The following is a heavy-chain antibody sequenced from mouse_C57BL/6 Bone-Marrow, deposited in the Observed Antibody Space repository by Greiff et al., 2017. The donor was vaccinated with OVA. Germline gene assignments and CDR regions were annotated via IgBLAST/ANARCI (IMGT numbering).Heavy chain of an antibody. CDR3: ARPVVIYPWFDY. Sequence: QVQLKESGAELVRPGASVKLSCKASGYTFTDYYINWVKQRPGQGLEWIARIYPGSGNTYYNEKFKGKATLTAEKSSSTAYMQLSSLTSEDTAIYYCARPVVIYPWFDYWGQGTTLTVSS. CDR1: GYTFTDYY. V-gene: IGHV1-76*01. CDR2: IYPGSGNT. D-gene: IGHD1-1*02. J-gene: IGHJ2*01.